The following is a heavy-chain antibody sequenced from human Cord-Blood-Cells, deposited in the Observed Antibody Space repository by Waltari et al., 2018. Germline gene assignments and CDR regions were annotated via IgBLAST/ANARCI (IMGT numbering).Heavy chain of an antibody. CDR1: GFTFSTYG. CDR2: IWYDGSNK. J-gene: IGHJ5*02. Sequence: QLNLRASGGGVVQPGRSLRPSCAASGFTFSTYGMHWFRQAPGKGLGWVAVIWYDGSNKNYADSVKGRFTISTDNTKNTLNLQMISLGDEDTDVYYCAGRIWRSLFDHWGQGTLVTVSS. V-gene: IGHV3-33*01. D-gene: IGHD1-20*01. CDR3: AGRIWRSLFDH.